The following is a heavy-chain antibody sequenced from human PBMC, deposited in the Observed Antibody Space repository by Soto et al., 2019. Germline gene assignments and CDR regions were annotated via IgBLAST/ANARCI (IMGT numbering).Heavy chain of an antibody. D-gene: IGHD5-12*01. CDR3: ASQEMATKNVDSFDI. V-gene: IGHV5-51*01. J-gene: IGHJ3*02. CDR1: GYSFTSYW. Sequence: GESLKISCKGAGYSFTSYWIGWVRQMPGKGLEWMGIIYPGDSDTRYSPSFQGQVTISADKSISTAYLQWSSLKASDTAMYYCASQEMATKNVDSFDIWGQGTMVTVSS. CDR2: IYPGDSDT.